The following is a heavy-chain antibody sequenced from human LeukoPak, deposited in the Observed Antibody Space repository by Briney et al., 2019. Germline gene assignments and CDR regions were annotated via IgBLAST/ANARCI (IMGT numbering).Heavy chain of an antibody. D-gene: IGHD3-22*01. J-gene: IGHJ4*02. V-gene: IGHV3-33*01. CDR2: IWYDGSNI. CDR1: GISFSSHG. CDR3: ARARNDYDSNGFSVLDY. Sequence: GTSLGLSCAASGISFSSHGMHWVRQAPGKGLEWVAVIWYDGSNIYYADSVKGRFTISRDNSNNTLYLQMNSLRAEDTALYYCARARNDYDSNGFSVLDYWGQGTLVTVSS.